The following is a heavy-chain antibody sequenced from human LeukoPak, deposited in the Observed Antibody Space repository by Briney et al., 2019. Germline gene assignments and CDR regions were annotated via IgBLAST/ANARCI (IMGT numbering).Heavy chain of an antibody. CDR1: GLTFNMYW. Sequence: GGSLRLSCAASGLTFNMYWMTWVRKAPGKGLESVAYINKDGSDKDYVDSVKGRFTVSRDNAKNSLYLQMNSLRAEDTAVYYCARDAGYGGNSDYWGQGTLVTVSS. CDR2: INKDGSDK. J-gene: IGHJ4*02. D-gene: IGHD4-23*01. V-gene: IGHV3-7*01. CDR3: ARDAGYGGNSDY.